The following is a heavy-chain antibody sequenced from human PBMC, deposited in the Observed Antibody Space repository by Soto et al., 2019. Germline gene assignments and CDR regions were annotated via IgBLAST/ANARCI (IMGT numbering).Heavy chain of an antibody. D-gene: IGHD2-2*01. J-gene: IGHJ4*02. Sequence: QVQLQESGPGLVKPSQTLSLTCTVSGGSISIGVYYWNWIRQHPGKGLEWIGYTYPTGSTYYNPSLESRVTISVDPSKNQFSLKLSSVTAADTALYYCARIGNPDASLYFDYWGQGTLVTVSS. CDR3: ARIGNPDASLYFDY. CDR2: TYPTGST. CDR1: GGSISIGVYY. V-gene: IGHV4-31*03.